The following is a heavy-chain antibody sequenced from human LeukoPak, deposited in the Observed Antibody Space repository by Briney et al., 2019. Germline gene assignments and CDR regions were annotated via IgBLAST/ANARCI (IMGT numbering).Heavy chain of an antibody. D-gene: IGHD3-9*01. CDR2: ISYDGSNK. V-gene: IGHV3-30*18. CDR1: GFTFSSYG. CDR3: AKGGYFDWLFPDY. J-gene: IGHJ4*02. Sequence: GRSLRLSCAASGFTFSSYGMHWVRQAPGKGLEWVAVISYDGSNKYYADSVEGRFTISRDNSKNTLYLQMNSLRAEDTAVYYCAKGGYFDWLFPDYWGQGTLVTVSS.